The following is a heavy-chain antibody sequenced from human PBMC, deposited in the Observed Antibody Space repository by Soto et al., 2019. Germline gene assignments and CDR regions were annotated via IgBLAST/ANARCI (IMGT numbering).Heavy chain of an antibody. Sequence: QVQLVQSGAEVKKPGASVKVSCKASGYTFTGYYMHWVRQAPGQGLEWMGWINPNSGGTNYAQKFQGWVTMTRDTSIRTAYMELSRLRSDDTAVYYCARVGHYGDDSTPFDYWGQGTPVTVSS. J-gene: IGHJ4*02. V-gene: IGHV1-2*04. CDR2: INPNSGGT. CDR1: GYTFTGYY. D-gene: IGHD4-17*01. CDR3: ARVGHYGDDSTPFDY.